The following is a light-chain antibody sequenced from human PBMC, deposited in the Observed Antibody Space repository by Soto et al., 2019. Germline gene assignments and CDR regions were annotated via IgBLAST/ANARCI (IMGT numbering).Light chain of an antibody. CDR1: QSISGY. Sequence: DIQMTQSPSTLSASVGDRVTITCRASQSISGYLAWYQQRPGKAPQLLIYDASSLQTAVPSRFSGSGSGTEFTLTINSRQPDDFATYYCQQYDSLWTVGQGTKVDIK. CDR2: DAS. V-gene: IGKV1-5*01. CDR3: QQYDSLWT. J-gene: IGKJ1*01.